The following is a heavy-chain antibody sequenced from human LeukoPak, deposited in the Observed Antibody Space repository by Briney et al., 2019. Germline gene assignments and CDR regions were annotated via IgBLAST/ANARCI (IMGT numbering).Heavy chain of an antibody. CDR3: ATGRDMVRGVIRGNAFDI. CDR1: GYTLTELS. D-gene: IGHD3-10*01. J-gene: IGHJ3*02. Sequence: ASVKVSCKVSGYTLTELSMHWVRQAPGKGLEWMGGIDPEDGETIYAQKFQGRVTMTEDTSTDTAYMELSSLRSEDTAVYYCATGRDMVRGVIRGNAFDIWGQGTMVTVSS. CDR2: IDPEDGET. V-gene: IGHV1-24*01.